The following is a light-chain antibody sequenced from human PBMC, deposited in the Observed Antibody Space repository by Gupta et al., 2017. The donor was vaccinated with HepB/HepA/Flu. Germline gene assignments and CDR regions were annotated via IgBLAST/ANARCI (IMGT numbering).Light chain of an antibody. V-gene: IGKV4-1*01. CDR1: QSLLYSPNKKNF. J-gene: IGKJ1*01. Sequence: DIVMNQSPDSLAVSLGEGATINCKSSQSLLYSPNKKNFLAWYQQKPGQPPKLLIHWASTRESGVPDRFSGSGSVTDFTLTISSLQAEDVAVYFCQQYHVSPWTFGEGTKVEIK. CDR3: QQYHVSPWT. CDR2: WAS.